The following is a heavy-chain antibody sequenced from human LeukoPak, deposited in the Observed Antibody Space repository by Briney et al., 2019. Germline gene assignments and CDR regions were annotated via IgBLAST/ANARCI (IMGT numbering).Heavy chain of an antibody. CDR2: IYYSGST. V-gene: IGHV4-31*03. J-gene: IGHJ5*02. Sequence: SETLSLTCTVSGGSISSGGYYWSWTRQHPGKGLEWIGYIYYSGSTYYNPSLKSRVTISVDTSKNQFSLKLSSVTAADTAVYYCAGYCSSTSCYRYLNWFDPWGQGTLVTVSS. CDR3: AGYCSSTSCYRYLNWFDP. D-gene: IGHD2-2*01. CDR1: GGSISSGGYY.